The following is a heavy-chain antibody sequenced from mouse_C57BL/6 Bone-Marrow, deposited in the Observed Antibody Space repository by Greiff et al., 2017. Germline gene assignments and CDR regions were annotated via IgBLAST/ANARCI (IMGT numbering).Heavy chain of an antibody. CDR1: GFTFSSYA. V-gene: IGHV5-4*01. Sequence: DVMLVESGGGLVKPGGSLKLSCAASGFTFSSYAMSWVRQTPEKRLEWVATISDGGSYTYYPDNVKGRFTISRDNAKNNLYLQMSHLKSEDTAMYYCAREGVYYGSSYASFAYWGQGTLVTVSA. CDR2: ISDGGSYT. CDR3: AREGVYYGSSYASFAY. D-gene: IGHD1-1*01. J-gene: IGHJ3*01.